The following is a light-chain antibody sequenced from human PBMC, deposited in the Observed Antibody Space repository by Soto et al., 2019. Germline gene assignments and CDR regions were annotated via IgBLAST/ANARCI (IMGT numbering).Light chain of an antibody. CDR1: QSVGVN. Sequence: MTQSPATLAVAPGGRATLSCRASQSVGVNLAWYQQKHGQAPRLLLYSASTRATGIPARFSGSGSGAEFTLTIDSLQSEDFAIYFCQQYKYWPDTFGRGTKLEIK. V-gene: IGKV3-15*01. CDR3: QQYKYWPDT. CDR2: SAS. J-gene: IGKJ2*01.